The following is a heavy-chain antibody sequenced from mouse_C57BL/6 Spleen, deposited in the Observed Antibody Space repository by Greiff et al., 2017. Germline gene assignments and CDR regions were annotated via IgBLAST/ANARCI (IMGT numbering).Heavy chain of an antibody. CDR3: ARDWVYAMDY. D-gene: IGHD4-1*01. CDR1: GYTFTSYW. V-gene: IGHV1-64*01. CDR2: IHPNSGST. Sequence: VQLQEPGAELVKPGASVKLSCKASGYTFTSYWMHWVKQRPGQGLEWIGMIHPNSGSTNYNEKFKSKATLTVDKSSSTAYMQLSSLTSEDSAVYYCARDWVYAMDYWGQGTSVTVSS. J-gene: IGHJ4*01.